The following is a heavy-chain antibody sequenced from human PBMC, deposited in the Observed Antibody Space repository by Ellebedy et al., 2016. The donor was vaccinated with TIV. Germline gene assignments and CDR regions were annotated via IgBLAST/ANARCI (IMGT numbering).Heavy chain of an antibody. CDR3: ARGISGSGNYYPNWFDP. D-gene: IGHD3-10*01. J-gene: IGHJ5*02. Sequence: AASVKVSCKASGGTFSSYAISWVRQAPGQWLEWMGRIIPILGIANYAQKFQGRVTITADKSTTTAYMELSSLRSEDTAVYFCARGISGSGNYYPNWFDPWGQGTLVTVSS. CDR1: GGTFSSYA. V-gene: IGHV1-69*04. CDR2: IIPILGIA.